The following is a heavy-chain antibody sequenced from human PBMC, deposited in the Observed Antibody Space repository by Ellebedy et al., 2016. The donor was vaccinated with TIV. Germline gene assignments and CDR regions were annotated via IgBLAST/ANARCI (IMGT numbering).Heavy chain of an antibody. CDR1: GFPFSIYD. V-gene: IGHV3-13*01. J-gene: IGHJ3*02. D-gene: IGHD1-26*01. Sequence: GESLKISCAASGFPFSIYDMHWVRQPTGKVLEWVSAIGTAGDTYYPGSVKGRFTISRENAKHSLYLQMNSLRAGDTAVYFCARGALSAFDIWGQGTMVTVSS. CDR3: ARGALSAFDI. CDR2: IGTAGDT.